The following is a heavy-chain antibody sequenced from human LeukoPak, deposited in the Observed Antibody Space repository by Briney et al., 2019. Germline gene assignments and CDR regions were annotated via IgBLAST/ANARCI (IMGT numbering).Heavy chain of an antibody. V-gene: IGHV4-39*07. Sequence: PSETLSLTCTVSGDSISSSSYFWGWIRQPPGKGLEWIASEYYSGNTYYNPSLKSRFTISVDTSKNQFSLRLTSGTAADTAVYYCARVGRYGGYTQYFQPWGQGTLVTVSS. CDR2: EYYSGNT. CDR3: ARVGRYGGYTQYFQP. D-gene: IGHD4-23*01. J-gene: IGHJ1*01. CDR1: GDSISSSSYF.